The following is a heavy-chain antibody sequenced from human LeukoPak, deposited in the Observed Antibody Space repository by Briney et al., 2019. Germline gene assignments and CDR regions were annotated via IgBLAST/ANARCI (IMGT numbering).Heavy chain of an antibody. CDR2: IRYDGSKK. CDR3: AKGIAARLADDY. J-gene: IGHJ4*02. Sequence: GGSLRLSCAASGFTFSSYGMHWVRQAPGKGLEWVAFIRYDGSKKYYADSVKGRFTISRDNSKNTLYLQMNSLRAEDTAVYYCAKGIAARLADDYWGQGTLDTVSS. V-gene: IGHV3-30*02. CDR1: GFTFSSYG. D-gene: IGHD6-6*01.